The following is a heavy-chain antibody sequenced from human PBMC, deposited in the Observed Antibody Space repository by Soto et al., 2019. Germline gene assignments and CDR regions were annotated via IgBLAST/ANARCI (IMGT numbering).Heavy chain of an antibody. CDR2: ISYDGSNK. V-gene: IGHV3-30*18. D-gene: IGHD4-17*01. CDR1: GFTFSSYG. Sequence: GGSLRLSCAASGFTFSSYGMHWVRQAPGKGLEWVAVISYDGSNKYYADSVKGRFTISRDNSKNTLYLQMNSLRAEDTAVYYCAKEVGYGDYGYYYYYMDVWGKGTTVTVSS. CDR3: AKEVGYGDYGYYYYYMDV. J-gene: IGHJ6*03.